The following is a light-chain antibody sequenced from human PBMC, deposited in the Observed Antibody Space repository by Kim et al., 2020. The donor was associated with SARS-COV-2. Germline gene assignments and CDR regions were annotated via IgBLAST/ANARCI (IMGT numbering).Light chain of an antibody. V-gene: IGLV1-44*01. J-gene: IGLJ3*02. CDR3: ASWDDGLNGWV. CDR2: STN. Sequence: ELTQPPSASGTPGQRVTISCSGSSSNMGTNTVNWYRQLPGTAPKLLIYSTNERPSGVPDRFSGSKSGTSASLAISHLQSEDEADYYCASWDDGLNGWVFGGGTQLTVL. CDR1: SSNMGTNT.